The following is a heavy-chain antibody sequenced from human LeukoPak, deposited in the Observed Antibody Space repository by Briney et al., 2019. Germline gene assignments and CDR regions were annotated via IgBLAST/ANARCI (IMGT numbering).Heavy chain of an antibody. V-gene: IGHV4-59*12. D-gene: IGHD2-21*02. J-gene: IGHJ4*02. CDR2: IYHSGST. Sequence: PSETLSLTCTVSGGSISTYYWNWIRQPPGKGLEWIGYIYHSGSTNYNPSLQSRVTISVDTSKNQFSLKLSSVTAADTAVYYCARGPPYIVVVTAIGFFDYWGQGTLVTVSS. CDR1: GGSISTYY. CDR3: ARGPPYIVVVTAIGFFDY.